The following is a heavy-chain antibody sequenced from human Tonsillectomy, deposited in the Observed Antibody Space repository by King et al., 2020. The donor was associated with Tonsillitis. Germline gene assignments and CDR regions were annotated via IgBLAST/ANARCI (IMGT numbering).Heavy chain of an antibody. CDR1: GFSLSTSRVG. CDR3: AHGIPLFDY. Sequence: TLKESGPTLVKPTQTLTLTCTFSGFSLSTSRVGVGWIRQPPGKALEWLAPLYWNDDKRYSPSLTSRLTITKDTTKNQVVLTMTNMDPVDTATYYCAHGIPLFDYWGQGTLVTVSS. CDR2: LYWNDDK. J-gene: IGHJ4*02. V-gene: IGHV2-5*01.